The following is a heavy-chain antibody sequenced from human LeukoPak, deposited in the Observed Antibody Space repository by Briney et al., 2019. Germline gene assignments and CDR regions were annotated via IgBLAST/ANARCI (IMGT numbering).Heavy chain of an antibody. V-gene: IGHV3-48*01. Sequence: GGSLRLSCAASGFTFSSHSMNWVRQAPGKGLEWVSYISSSSSTIYYADSVKGRFTISRDNAKNSLYLQMNSLRAEDTAVYYCARGAYYYEDWGQGTLVTVAS. D-gene: IGHD3-22*01. CDR2: ISSSSSTI. CDR1: GFTFSSHS. J-gene: IGHJ4*02. CDR3: ARGAYYYED.